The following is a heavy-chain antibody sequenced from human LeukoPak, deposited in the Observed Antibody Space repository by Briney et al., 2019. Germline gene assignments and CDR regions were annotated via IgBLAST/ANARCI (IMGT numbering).Heavy chain of an antibody. CDR2: IYYSGST. CDR3: ARHVLTIRSWFDP. J-gene: IGHJ5*02. D-gene: IGHD3-3*01. V-gene: IGHV4-59*08. CDR1: GGSISSYY. Sequence: SETLSLTCTVSGGSISSYYWSWIRQPPGEGLEWIGYIYYSGSTNYNPSLKSRVTISVDTSKNQFSLKLSSVTAADTAVYYCARHVLTIRSWFDPWGQGTLVTVSS.